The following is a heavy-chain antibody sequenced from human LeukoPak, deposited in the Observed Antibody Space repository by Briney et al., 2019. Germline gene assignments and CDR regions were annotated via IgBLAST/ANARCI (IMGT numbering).Heavy chain of an antibody. CDR3: ARGRDFDWLSAFDY. V-gene: IGHV1-69*13. D-gene: IGHD3-9*01. CDR2: IIPIFGTA. Sequence: SVKVSCKASGGTFSSYAISWARQAPGQGLEWMGGIIPIFGTANYAQKLQGRVTITADESTSTAYMELSSLRSEDTAVYYCARGRDFDWLSAFDYWGQGTLVTVSS. J-gene: IGHJ4*02. CDR1: GGTFSSYA.